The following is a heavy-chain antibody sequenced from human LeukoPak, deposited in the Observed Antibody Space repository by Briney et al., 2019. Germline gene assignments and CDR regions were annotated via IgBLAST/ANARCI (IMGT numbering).Heavy chain of an antibody. CDR2: IYYSGST. CDR3: ARDFGGSLDY. Sequence: SETLSLTCTVSGGSISSGGYYWSWIRQHPGKGLEWIGYIYYSGSTYYNPSLKSRVTISVDTSKNQFSLKLSSVTAADTAVYYCARDFGGSLDYWGQGTLVTVSS. V-gene: IGHV4-31*03. D-gene: IGHD2-15*01. J-gene: IGHJ4*02. CDR1: GGSISSGGYY.